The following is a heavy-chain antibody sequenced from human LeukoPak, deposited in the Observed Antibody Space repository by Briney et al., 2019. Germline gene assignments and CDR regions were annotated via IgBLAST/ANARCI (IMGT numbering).Heavy chain of an antibody. CDR1: GFRFSIYG. D-gene: IGHD5-12*01. Sequence: QTGGSLRLSCAGSGFRFSIYGMNWVRQAPGKGLEWVSGISPGGGPTYYAESVKGRFTISRDDSKNTLYLQMNNLRVEDTAVYYCVKDGAWLRFDDWGQGILVTVSS. CDR2: ISPGGGPT. V-gene: IGHV3-23*01. CDR3: VKDGAWLRFDD. J-gene: IGHJ4*02.